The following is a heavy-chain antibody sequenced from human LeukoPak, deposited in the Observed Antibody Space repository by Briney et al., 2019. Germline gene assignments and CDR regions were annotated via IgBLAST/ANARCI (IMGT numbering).Heavy chain of an antibody. D-gene: IGHD5-18*01. CDR2: INPSGGST. V-gene: IGHV1-46*01. J-gene: IGHJ4*02. CDR3: ASIGYSYAPEDY. CDR1: GYTFTSYY. Sequence: ASVKVSCKASGYTFTSYYMHWVRQAPGQGLEWMGIINPSGGSTSYAQKFQGRVTMTRDMSTSTVYMELSSLRSEDTAVYYCASIGYSYAPEDYWGQGTLVTVSS.